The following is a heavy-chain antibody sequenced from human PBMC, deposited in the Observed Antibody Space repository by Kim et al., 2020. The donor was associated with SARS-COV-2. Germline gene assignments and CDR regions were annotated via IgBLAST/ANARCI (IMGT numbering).Heavy chain of an antibody. J-gene: IGHJ4*02. D-gene: IGHD3-10*01. V-gene: IGHV3-48*03. CDR1: GVRFSSFE. CDR3: VTSKFRVFFDY. Sequence: GGSLRLSCAASGVRFSSFEMSWVRQAPGKGLEWDSYSSVSGRTNYYADSVKGRFTISRDNCNNSLLLQINSLIAENTAVYYCVTSKFRVFFDYGGQGILV. CDR2: SSVSGRTN.